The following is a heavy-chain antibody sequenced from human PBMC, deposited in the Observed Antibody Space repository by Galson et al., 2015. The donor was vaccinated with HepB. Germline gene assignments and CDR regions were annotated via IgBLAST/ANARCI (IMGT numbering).Heavy chain of an antibody. J-gene: IGHJ5*02. D-gene: IGHD2-21*01. CDR3: AETYCGGDCQVS. CDR1: GGSISSRFYY. V-gene: IGHV4-39*07. Sequence: ETLSLTCTVTGGSISSRFYYWGWIRQPPGKGLEWIGSIYYSGTTYYNPSLKSRVTISVDTSKNQFSLKLSSVTAADTALYHCAETYCGGDCQVSWGQGTLVTVSS. CDR2: IYYSGTT.